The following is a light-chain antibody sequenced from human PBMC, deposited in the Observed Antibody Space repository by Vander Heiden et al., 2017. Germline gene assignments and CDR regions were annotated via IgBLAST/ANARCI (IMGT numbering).Light chain of an antibody. J-gene: IGKJ4*01. Sequence: DIVLTQSTDSLTVSLGERATINCKSSQSVLYTSKNKNCLAWYQQRPGQPPKLLIYWASTRESGVPDRYSGSGSGTDFTLTISSLQAEDVAIYYCQQYYTNPPTFGGGTKVEIK. CDR3: QQYYTNPPT. V-gene: IGKV4-1*01. CDR2: WAS. CDR1: QSVLYTSKNKNC.